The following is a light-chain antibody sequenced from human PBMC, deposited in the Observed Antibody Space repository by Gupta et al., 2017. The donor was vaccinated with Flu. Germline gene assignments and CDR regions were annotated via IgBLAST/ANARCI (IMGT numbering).Light chain of an antibody. CDR2: KDT. CDR3: QSSDTTSSWV. V-gene: IGLV3-25*02. J-gene: IGLJ3*02. Sequence: LTQPPSVSVSPGQTARITCSGDMLSKQYAYWYQQKPGQAPVLMIYKDTERPSGIPERCSGATSGTTVTLTISGGQAEDEGDYYCQSSDTTSSWVFGGGTKLTVL. CDR1: MLSKQY.